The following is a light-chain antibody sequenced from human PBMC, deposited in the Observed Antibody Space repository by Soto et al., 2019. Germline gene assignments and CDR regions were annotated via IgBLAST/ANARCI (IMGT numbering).Light chain of an antibody. CDR3: NSYTHTSSYVV. CDR1: TSDIGTYKF. V-gene: IGLV2-14*01. J-gene: IGLJ2*01. CDR2: DVS. Sequence: ALTQPASVSGSRGQSITISCTGTTSDIGTYKFVSWYQQHPGKAPKLILFDVSDRPSGISERFSGSKSGNTASLTISGLQAEDEADYYCNSYTHTSSYVVFGGGTKLTVL.